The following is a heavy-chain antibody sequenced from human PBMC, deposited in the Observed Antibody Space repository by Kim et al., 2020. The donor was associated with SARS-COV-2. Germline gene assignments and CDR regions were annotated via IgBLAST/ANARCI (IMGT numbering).Heavy chain of an antibody. V-gene: IGHV1-46*01. J-gene: IGHJ4*02. CDR3: ARDRGGVLLWFGELEY. Sequence: KFQGRVTMTRDTSTSTVYMELSSLRSEDTAVYYCARDRGGVLLWFGELEYWGQGTLVTVSS. D-gene: IGHD3-10*01.